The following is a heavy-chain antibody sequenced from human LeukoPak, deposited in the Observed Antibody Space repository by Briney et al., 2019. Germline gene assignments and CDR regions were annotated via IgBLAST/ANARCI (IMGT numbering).Heavy chain of an antibody. J-gene: IGHJ3*02. CDR2: IYYSGST. D-gene: IGHD3-3*01. Sequence: PSETLSLTCTVSGGSISSSSYYWGWIRQPPGKGLEWIGSIYYSGSTYYNPSLKSRVTISVDTSKNQFSLKLSSVTAADTAVYYCARGLGYYDFWSGYYRHDAFDIWGQGTMVTVSS. V-gene: IGHV4-39*01. CDR3: ARGLGYYDFWSGYYRHDAFDI. CDR1: GGSISSSSYY.